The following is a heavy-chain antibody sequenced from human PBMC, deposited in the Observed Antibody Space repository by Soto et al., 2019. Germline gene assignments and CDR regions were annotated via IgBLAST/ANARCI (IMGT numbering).Heavy chain of an antibody. CDR2: INHSGST. D-gene: IGHD1-26*01. V-gene: IGHV4-34*02. Sequence: QVQLQQWGAGLLKPSETLSLTCVVYGGSFNVYYWSWIRQPPGKGLEWIGEINHSGSTNYNPSLKSRVTISVDTSKNQFSLKLSSVTAADTAVYYCARGRSGNYFHDYYGTDVSGQGTTVTVSS. CDR1: GGSFNVYY. J-gene: IGHJ6*02. CDR3: ARGRSGNYFHDYYGTDV.